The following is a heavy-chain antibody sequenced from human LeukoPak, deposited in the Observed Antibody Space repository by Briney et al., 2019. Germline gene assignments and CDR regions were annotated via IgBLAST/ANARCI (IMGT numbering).Heavy chain of an antibody. CDR3: ARGGYDILTGYYSLDY. V-gene: IGHV1-18*01. Sequence: ASVKVSCKASGYTFTSYGISWVRQAPRQGLEWMGWISAYNGNTNYAQKLQGRVTMTTDTSTSTAYMELRSLRSDDTAVYYCARGGYDILTGYYSLDYWGQGTLVTVSS. CDR1: GYTFTSYG. J-gene: IGHJ4*02. CDR2: ISAYNGNT. D-gene: IGHD3-9*01.